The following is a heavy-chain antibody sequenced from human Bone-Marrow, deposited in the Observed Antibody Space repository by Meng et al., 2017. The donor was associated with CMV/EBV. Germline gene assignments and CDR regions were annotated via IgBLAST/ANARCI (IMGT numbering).Heavy chain of an antibody. CDR1: GYTFTSYG. CDR2: ISAYNGNT. D-gene: IGHD2-2*01. Sequence: ASVKVSCKASGYTFTSYGISWVRQAPGQGLEWMGWISAYNGNTNYAQKLQGRVTMTTDTSTSTAYMELRSMRSDDTAVYYCARGLLVVPAAISFDYWGQGTLVTVSS. J-gene: IGHJ4*02. CDR3: ARGLLVVPAAISFDY. V-gene: IGHV1-18*01.